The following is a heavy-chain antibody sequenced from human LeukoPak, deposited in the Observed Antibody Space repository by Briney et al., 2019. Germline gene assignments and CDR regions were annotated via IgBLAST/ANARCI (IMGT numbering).Heavy chain of an antibody. CDR1: GFTFSSYA. D-gene: IGHD3-22*01. CDR3: AREHGRSGYFDY. J-gene: IGHJ4*02. V-gene: IGHV3-30*19. Sequence: GGSLRLSCAASGFTFSSYAMHWVRQAPGKGREWVSFISSDGSQKYYADSVKGRFTISRDNSKNTLYLQLNSLRVEDTAVYYCAREHGRSGYFDYWGQGTLVSVSS. CDR2: ISSDGSQK.